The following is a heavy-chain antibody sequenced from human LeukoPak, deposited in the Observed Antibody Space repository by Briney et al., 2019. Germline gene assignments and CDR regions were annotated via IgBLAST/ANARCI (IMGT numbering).Heavy chain of an antibody. CDR2: IYPGDSDT. CDR3: ARRLEGLASFDY. Sequence: GESLKISCVGSEYSSTSYRMAGVGQMPGKGLEWMGIIYPGDSDTRYSPSFQGQVTISADKSISTAYLQWSSLKASDTAIYYCARRLEGLASFDYWGQGTLVTVSS. J-gene: IGHJ4*02. D-gene: IGHD6-19*01. CDR1: EYSSTSYR. V-gene: IGHV5-51*01.